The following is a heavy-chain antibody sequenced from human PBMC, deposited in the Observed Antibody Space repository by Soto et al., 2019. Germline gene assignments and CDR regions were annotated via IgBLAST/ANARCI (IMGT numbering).Heavy chain of an antibody. CDR1: GFTFSSYS. CDR2: ISRSSSTI. V-gene: IGHV3-48*02. J-gene: IGHJ4*02. Sequence: EVQLVESGGGLVQPGGSLRLSCAASGFTFSSYSMNWVRQAPGKGLECVSYISRSSSTIYYAVSVKGRITISRDNAKNSLYLQMNCLRDEYTAVYYGARDGGIMGYWFDYWGQGTLVTVSS. D-gene: IGHD1-26*01. CDR3: ARDGGIMGYWFDY.